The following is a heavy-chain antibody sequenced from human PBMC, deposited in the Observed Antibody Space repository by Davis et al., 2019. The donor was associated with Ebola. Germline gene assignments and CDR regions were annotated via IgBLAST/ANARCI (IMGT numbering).Heavy chain of an antibody. J-gene: IGHJ4*02. Sequence: GESLKISCAASGFTFSSYGMHWVRQAPGKGLEWVAVIWYDGSNKYYADSVKGRFTISRDNSKNTLYLQMNSLRAEDTAVYYCARGGYCSGGSCYLHFDYWGQGTLVTVSS. D-gene: IGHD2-15*01. V-gene: IGHV3-33*01. CDR3: ARGGYCSGGSCYLHFDY. CDR1: GFTFSSYG. CDR2: IWYDGSNK.